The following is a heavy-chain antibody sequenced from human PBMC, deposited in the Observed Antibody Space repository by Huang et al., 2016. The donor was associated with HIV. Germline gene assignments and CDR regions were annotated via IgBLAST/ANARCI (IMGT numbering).Heavy chain of an antibody. CDR3: ARDRRSELGYSSGWYDL. CDR2: ITSGRIFI. J-gene: IGHJ5*02. D-gene: IGHD3-22*01. V-gene: IGHV3-21*06. CDR1: GFTFSSHT. Sequence: EVQLVESGGGLVKPGGSLRLSCAASGFTFSSHTMNWVRQAPGQGLEWVSSITSGRIFIYYADSIKGRFTVSRDNAKSSLYLHMNSLRVEDTAVYYCARDRRSELGYSSGWYDLWGQGTLVTVPS.